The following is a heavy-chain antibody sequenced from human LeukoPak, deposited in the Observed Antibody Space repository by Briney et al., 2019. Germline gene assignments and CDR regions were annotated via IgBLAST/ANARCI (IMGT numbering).Heavy chain of an antibody. D-gene: IGHD2-2*01. CDR1: GYPISSGYY. CDR3: ARRYCSSTSCYYVDY. Sequence: SETLSLTCAVSGYPISSGYYWGWIRQPPGKGLEWIGSIYHSGSTYYNPSLKSRVTISVDTSKNQFSLKLSSVTAADTAVYYCARRYCSSTSCYYVDYWGQGTLVTVSS. CDR2: IYHSGST. J-gene: IGHJ4*02. V-gene: IGHV4-38-2*01.